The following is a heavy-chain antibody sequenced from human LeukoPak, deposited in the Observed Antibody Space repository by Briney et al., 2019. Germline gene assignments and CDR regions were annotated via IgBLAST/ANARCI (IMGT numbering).Heavy chain of an antibody. Sequence: SETLSLTCTVSGGSISSSSYYWGWIRQPPGKGLEWIGSIYYSGSTYYNPSLKSRVTISVDTSKNQFSLKLSSATAADTAVYYCASLAAVAGWGTYYYYYGMDVWGQGTTVTVPS. CDR1: GGSISSSSYY. D-gene: IGHD6-19*01. CDR2: IYYSGST. V-gene: IGHV4-39*01. J-gene: IGHJ6*02. CDR3: ASLAAVAGWGTYYYYYGMDV.